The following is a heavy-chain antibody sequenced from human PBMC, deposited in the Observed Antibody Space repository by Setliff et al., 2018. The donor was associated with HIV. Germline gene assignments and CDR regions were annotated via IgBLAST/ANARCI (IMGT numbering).Heavy chain of an antibody. CDR1: GFTFRNYD. J-gene: IGHJ4*02. V-gene: IGHV3-13*01. D-gene: IGHD3-22*01. Sequence: GGSLRLSCAVSGFTFRNYDMHWVRQAPGKGLEWVSGIGTVGDTYYPDSVKGRFTISREDAKDSLYLQTNSLRAGDTAVYYCARGSTDYYYNSVYSELDHWGRGTLVTVSS. CDR3: ARGSTDYYYNSVYSELDH. CDR2: IGTVGDT.